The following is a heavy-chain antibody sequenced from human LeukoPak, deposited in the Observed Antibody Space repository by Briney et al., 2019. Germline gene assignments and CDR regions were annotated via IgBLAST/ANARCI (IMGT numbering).Heavy chain of an antibody. CDR1: GFTFNAYY. CDR2: INPNTGDT. V-gene: IGHV1-2*02. J-gene: IGHJ2*01. CDR3: ARDWPGISLHFDL. D-gene: IGHD2-15*01. Sequence: GSVKVSCKASGFTFNAYYIHWVRQAPGQGLEWMGWINPNTGDTNFAQKFQGRVAMTRDTSLSTAYMDLSRLTSDDTAVYYCARDWPGISLHFDLWGRGTLITVSS.